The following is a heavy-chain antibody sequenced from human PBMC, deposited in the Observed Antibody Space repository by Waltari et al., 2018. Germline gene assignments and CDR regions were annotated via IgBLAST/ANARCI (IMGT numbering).Heavy chain of an antibody. J-gene: IGHJ4*02. D-gene: IGHD2-8*01. Sequence: QVQLVESGGGVVQPGRSLRLSCAGSGFTFSIYDMYWVRQAPGKGLEWVAFISYNVSNTQYADSVKGRVTISRDNSRNTLYLQMNALRSEDTAVYYCSRRSPICANGICFGYFDFWGQGTRVTVSS. CDR3: SRRSPICANGICFGYFDF. V-gene: IGHV3-30*01. CDR2: ISYNVSNT. CDR1: GFTFSIYD.